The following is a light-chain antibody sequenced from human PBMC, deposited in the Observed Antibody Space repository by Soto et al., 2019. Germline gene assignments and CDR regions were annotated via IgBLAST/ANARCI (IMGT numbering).Light chain of an antibody. CDR1: QRISTS. J-gene: IGKJ2*01. Sequence: IQMTQSPSSLSASVGDRVTITCRARQRISTSLNWYQHKVGRAPKLLIYAASSLQTGVPSRFGGGGSGTDFTLAISSRQPEAFATYSCQQSSLTPRTFGPPTQLEI. V-gene: IGKV1-39*01. CDR2: AAS. CDR3: QQSSLTPRT.